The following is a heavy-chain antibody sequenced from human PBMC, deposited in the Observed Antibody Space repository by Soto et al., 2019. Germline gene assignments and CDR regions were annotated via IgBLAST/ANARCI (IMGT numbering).Heavy chain of an antibody. CDR2: INHSGST. V-gene: IGHV4-34*01. Sequence: ETLSLTCAVYGGSFSGSYWSWIRQPPGKGLEWIGEINHSGSTNYTPSLKSRVTISVDTSKNQFSLKLSSVTAADTAVYYCASIPATVTTRGDYWGQGTLVTVSS. CDR1: GGSFSGSY. CDR3: ASIPATVTTRGDY. J-gene: IGHJ4*02. D-gene: IGHD4-17*01.